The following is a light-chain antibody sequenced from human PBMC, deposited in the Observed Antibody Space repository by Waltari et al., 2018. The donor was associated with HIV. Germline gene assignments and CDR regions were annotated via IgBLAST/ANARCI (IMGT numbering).Light chain of an antibody. CDR2: GN. V-gene: IGLV1-40*01. J-gene: IGLJ2*01. CDR3: QSYDSSLTGSVV. CDR1: SSNIGARFD. Sequence: QSVLTQPPSVSGAPGQTVTISCTGSSSNIGARFDVHWYQQIPGTAPKLLQYGNARPSGVPDRFSGSKSGTSASLAITGLQAEDEADYYCQSYDSSLTGSVVFGGGTKLTVL.